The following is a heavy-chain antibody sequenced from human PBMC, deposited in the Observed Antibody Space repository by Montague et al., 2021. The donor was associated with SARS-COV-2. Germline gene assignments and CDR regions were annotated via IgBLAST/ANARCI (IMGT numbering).Heavy chain of an antibody. V-gene: IGHV4-59*12. D-gene: IGHD7-27*01. CDR2: MSYSGTT. CDR3: ARGRDQLGWFDP. Sequence: SETLSLTCTVSGCSISSYYGSWIRQPPGKGLEWIGYMSYSGTTNYNPSPRSRLTMSIDTSKDQLSLKLSSLTAADAAVYYCARGRDQLGWFDPWGQGTLVTVSS. J-gene: IGHJ5*02. CDR1: GCSISSYY.